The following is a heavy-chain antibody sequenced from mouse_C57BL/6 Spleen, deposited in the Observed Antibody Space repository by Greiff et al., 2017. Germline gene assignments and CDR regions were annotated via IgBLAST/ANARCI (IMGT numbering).Heavy chain of an antibody. J-gene: IGHJ1*03. CDR1: GYTFTSYW. V-gene: IGHV1-64*01. Sequence: VQLQQPGAELVKPGASVKLSCKASGYTFTSYWLHWVKQRPGQGLEWIGMIHPNSGSTNYNAKFKSKATLTVDKSSSTAYMQLSSLTSEDSAVYYCARGDTTGVATSFDVWGTGTTVTVSS. CDR3: ARGDTTGVATSFDV. D-gene: IGHD1-1*01. CDR2: IHPNSGST.